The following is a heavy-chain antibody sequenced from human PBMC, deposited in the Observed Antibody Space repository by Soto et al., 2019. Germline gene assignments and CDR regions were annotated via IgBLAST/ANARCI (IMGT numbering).Heavy chain of an antibody. CDR2: IRSKAYGGTT. Sequence: GGSLRLSCTASGFTFGDYAMSWFRQAPGKGLEWVGFIRSKAYGGTTEYAASVKGRFTISRDDSKSIAYLQMNSLKTEDTAVYYCTRGYYDFWSGYYSVAPPPDYWGQGTLVTVSS. D-gene: IGHD3-3*01. J-gene: IGHJ4*02. CDR3: TRGYYDFWSGYYSVAPPPDY. CDR1: GFTFGDYA. V-gene: IGHV3-49*03.